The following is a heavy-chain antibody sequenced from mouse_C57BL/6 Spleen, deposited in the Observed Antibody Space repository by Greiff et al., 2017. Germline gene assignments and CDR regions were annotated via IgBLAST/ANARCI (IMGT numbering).Heavy chain of an antibody. CDR2: IYPGDGDT. D-gene: IGHD1-1*01. J-gene: IGHJ3*01. Sequence: QVQLQQSGAELVKPGASVKISCKASGYAFSSYWMNWVKQRPGKGLEWIGQIYPGDGDTNYNGKFKGKATLTADKSSSTAYMQLSSLTSEDSAVYFCARSDYYGSSSFAYWGQGTLVTVSA. V-gene: IGHV1-80*01. CDR3: ARSDYYGSSSFAY. CDR1: GYAFSSYW.